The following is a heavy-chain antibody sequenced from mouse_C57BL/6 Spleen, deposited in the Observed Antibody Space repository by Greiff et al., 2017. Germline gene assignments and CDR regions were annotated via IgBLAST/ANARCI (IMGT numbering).Heavy chain of an antibody. J-gene: IGHJ3*01. CDR1: GYTFTSYW. V-gene: IGHV1-61*01. CDR2: IYPSDSET. Sequence: QVQLQQPGAELVRPGSSVKLSCKASGYTFTSYWMDWVKQRPGQGLEWIGNIYPSDSETHYNQKFKDKATLTVDKSSSTAYMQLSSLTSEDSAVYYCARSGDSNYRMAYWGQGTLVTVSA. D-gene: IGHD2-5*01. CDR3: ARSGDSNYRMAY.